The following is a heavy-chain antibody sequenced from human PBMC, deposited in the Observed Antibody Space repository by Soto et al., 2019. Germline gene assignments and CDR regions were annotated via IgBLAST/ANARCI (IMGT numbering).Heavy chain of an antibody. CDR3: AKDPLTYEPEYFQY. Sequence: VGSLILSCASSGFSFSSYAMSLVRPAPGRGLEWVSAISGSGGSTYYADSVKGRFTISRDNSKNTLYLQMNSLRAEDTAVYYCAKDPLTYEPEYFQYWGQGTMVTLSS. J-gene: IGHJ1*01. V-gene: IGHV3-23*01. CDR2: ISGSGGST. D-gene: IGHD5-12*01. CDR1: GFSFSSYA.